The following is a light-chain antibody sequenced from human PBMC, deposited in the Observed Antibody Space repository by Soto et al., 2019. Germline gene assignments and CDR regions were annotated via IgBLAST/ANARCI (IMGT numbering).Light chain of an antibody. CDR3: QQYGSSRQVT. CDR2: GAS. CDR1: QSVSSSY. Sequence: EIVLTQSPGTLSLSPGERATLSCRASQSVSSSYLAWYQQKPGQAPRLLIYGASSMATGIPDRFSGSGSGTDFNLTISRLEPEDFAVYYCQQYGSSRQVTFGGGTKVEIK. J-gene: IGKJ4*01. V-gene: IGKV3-20*01.